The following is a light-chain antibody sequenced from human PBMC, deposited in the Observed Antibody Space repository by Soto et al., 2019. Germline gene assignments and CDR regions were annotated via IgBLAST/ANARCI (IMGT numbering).Light chain of an antibody. CDR2: EVS. CDR1: SSDVGGYNY. J-gene: IGLJ2*01. Sequence: QSVLTQPASVSGSHGQSITISCTGTSSDVGGYNYVSWYQQHPGKAPKLMIYEVSNRPSGVSNRFSGSKSGNTASLTISGLQAEDEADYYCSSYTSSSTLGVFGGGTKLTVL. CDR3: SSYTSSSTLGV. V-gene: IGLV2-14*01.